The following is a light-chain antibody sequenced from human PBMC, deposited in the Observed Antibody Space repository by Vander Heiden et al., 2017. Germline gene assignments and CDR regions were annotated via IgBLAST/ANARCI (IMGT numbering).Light chain of an antibody. Sequence: SALTQPASVSGSPGPSITISCTGTSSDVGGYNYVSWYQQHPGKAPNLMIYEVSNRPAGVSNRFSGSKSGNTASLTISGPQEEDEADYYCSSYTSSSTLVFGGGTKLTVL. CDR3: SSYTSSSTLV. V-gene: IGLV2-14*01. CDR1: SSDVGGYNY. J-gene: IGLJ3*02. CDR2: EVS.